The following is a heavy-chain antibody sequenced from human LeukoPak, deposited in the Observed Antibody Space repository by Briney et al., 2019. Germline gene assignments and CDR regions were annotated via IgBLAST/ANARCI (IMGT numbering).Heavy chain of an antibody. Sequence: GGSLRLSCAASGFTFSSYSMNWVRQAPGKGLEWVSSISSSSSYIYYADSVKGRFTISRDNAKNSLYLQMNSLRAEDTAVYYCARDNWNYGDYEGYFDYWGQGTLVTVSS. CDR3: ARDNWNYGDYEGYFDY. CDR1: GFTFSSYS. CDR2: ISSSSSYI. D-gene: IGHD4-17*01. J-gene: IGHJ4*02. V-gene: IGHV3-21*01.